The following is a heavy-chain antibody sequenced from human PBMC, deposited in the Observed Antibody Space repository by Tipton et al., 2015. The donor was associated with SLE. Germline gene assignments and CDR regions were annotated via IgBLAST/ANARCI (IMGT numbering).Heavy chain of an antibody. V-gene: IGHV4-38-2*01. J-gene: IGHJ4*02. CDR2: IYTSGST. Sequence: GLVKPSETLSLTCAVSGYSISSGYYWGWIRQPPGKGLEWIGRIYTSGSTNYNPSLKSRVTISVDTSKNQFSLKLSSVTAADTAVYYCARRRGGVYYFDYWGQGTLVTVSS. CDR3: ARRRGGVYYFDY. D-gene: IGHD3-16*01. CDR1: GYSISSGYY.